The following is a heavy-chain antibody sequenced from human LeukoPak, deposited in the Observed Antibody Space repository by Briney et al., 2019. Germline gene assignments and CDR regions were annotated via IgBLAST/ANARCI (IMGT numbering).Heavy chain of an antibody. CDR1: GGSISSYY. CDR3: AARYCSSTSCYRPKFDY. D-gene: IGHD2-2*02. CDR2: IYYSGST. Sequence: SETLSLTCTVSGGSISSYYWSWIRQPPGKGLEWIGYIYYSGSTYYNPSLKSRVTISVDTSKNQFSLKLSSVTAADTAVYYCAARYCSSTSCYRPKFDYWGQGTLVTVSS. J-gene: IGHJ4*02. V-gene: IGHV4-59*06.